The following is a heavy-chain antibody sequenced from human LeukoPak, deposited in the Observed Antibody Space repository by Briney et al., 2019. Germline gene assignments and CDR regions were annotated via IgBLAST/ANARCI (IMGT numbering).Heavy chain of an antibody. V-gene: IGHV5-51*01. Sequence: GESLKISCKGSGYSFTSYWIGWVRQMPGKGLEWMGIIYPGDSDTRYSPSFQGQVTISADKSISTAYLQWSSLKASDTAMYYCARLDIIVVPAATPQSYYYYYYMDVRGKGTTVTVSS. CDR3: ARLDIIVVPAATPQSYYYYYYMDV. J-gene: IGHJ6*03. D-gene: IGHD2-2*02. CDR2: IYPGDSDT. CDR1: GYSFTSYW.